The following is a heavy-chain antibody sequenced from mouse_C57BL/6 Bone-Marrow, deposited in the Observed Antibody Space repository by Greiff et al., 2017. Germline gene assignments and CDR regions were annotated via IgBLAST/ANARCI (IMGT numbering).Heavy chain of an antibody. J-gene: IGHJ1*03. CDR3: ARDYYGSSWDWYFDV. Sequence: VQLQQSGPELVKPGASVKIPCKASGYTFTDYNMDWVKQSHGKSLEWIGDINPNNGGTIYNQKFKGKATLTVDKSSSTAYMELRSLTSEDTAVXYCARDYYGSSWDWYFDVWGTGTTVTVSS. CDR2: INPNNGGT. V-gene: IGHV1-18*01. CDR1: GYTFTDYN. D-gene: IGHD1-1*01.